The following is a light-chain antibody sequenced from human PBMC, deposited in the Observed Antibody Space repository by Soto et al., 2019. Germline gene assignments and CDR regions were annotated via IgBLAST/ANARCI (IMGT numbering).Light chain of an antibody. CDR1: SSDVGGYNY. CDR3: TSYAGSNTPYV. V-gene: IGLV2-8*01. J-gene: IGLJ1*01. Sequence: QSVLTQPPSASGSPGQSVTISCTGTSSDVGGYNYVSWYQQYPGKAPKLMIYEVSKRPSGVPDRFSGSKSGNTASLTVSGLQAEDEADYYCTSYAGSNTPYVFGTGTQLTVL. CDR2: EVS.